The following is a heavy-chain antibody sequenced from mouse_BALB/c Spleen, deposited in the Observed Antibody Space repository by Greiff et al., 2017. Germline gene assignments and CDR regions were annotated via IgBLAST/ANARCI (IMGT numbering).Heavy chain of an antibody. CDR3: ASRMITSLGEVYWYFDV. CDR2: IYPGDGDT. J-gene: IGHJ1*01. Sequence: VKLQESGAELVRPGSSVKISCKASGYAFSSYWMNWVKQRPGQGLEWIGQIYPGDGDTNYNGKFKGKATLTADKSSSTAYMQLSSLTSEDSAVYFCASRMITSLGEVYWYFDVWGAGTTVTVSS. V-gene: IGHV1-80*01. D-gene: IGHD2-4*01. CDR1: GYAFSSYW.